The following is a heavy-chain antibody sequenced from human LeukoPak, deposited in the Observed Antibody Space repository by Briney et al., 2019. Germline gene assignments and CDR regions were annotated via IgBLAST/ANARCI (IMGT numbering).Heavy chain of an antibody. Sequence: ASVKVSCKASGGTFSSYAISWVRQAPGQGLEWMGWISAYNGNTNCAQELQGRVTMTTDTSTSTAYMELRSLRSDDTAVYYCARDDDYADYWGQGTLVTVSS. CDR2: ISAYNGNT. D-gene: IGHD4-17*01. J-gene: IGHJ4*02. CDR1: GGTFSSYA. V-gene: IGHV1-18*01. CDR3: ARDDDYADY.